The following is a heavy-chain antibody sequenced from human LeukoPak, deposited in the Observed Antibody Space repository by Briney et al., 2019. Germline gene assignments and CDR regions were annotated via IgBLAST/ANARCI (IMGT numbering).Heavy chain of an antibody. V-gene: IGHV1-18*01. D-gene: IGHD3-22*01. CDR2: ISPYNGNT. CDR1: GYTFTTFG. Sequence: ASVKVSCKASGYTFTTFGISWVRQAPGQGLEWMGWISPYNGNTNYAEKVQGRVTMTTDTYTRTVFMELGSLRSDDTAVYYCARDLWNFYDDSGFNRDFDSWGQGTLVTVSS. CDR3: ARDLWNFYDDSGFNRDFDS. J-gene: IGHJ5*01.